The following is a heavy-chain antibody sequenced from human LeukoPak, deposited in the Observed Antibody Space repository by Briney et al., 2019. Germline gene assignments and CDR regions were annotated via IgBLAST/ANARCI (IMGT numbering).Heavy chain of an antibody. CDR2: IIPILGIA. Sequence: PAASVKVSCKASGGTFSSYTISWVRQAPGQGLEWMGRIIPILGIANYAQKFQGRVTITADKSTSTAYMELSSLKSEDTAVYYCARDGYSNHFDYWGQGTLVTVSS. V-gene: IGHV1-69*04. CDR1: GGTFSSYT. CDR3: ARDGYSNHFDY. J-gene: IGHJ4*02. D-gene: IGHD4-11*01.